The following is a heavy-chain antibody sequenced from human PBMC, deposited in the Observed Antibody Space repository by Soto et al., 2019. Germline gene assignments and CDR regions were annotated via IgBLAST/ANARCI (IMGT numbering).Heavy chain of an antibody. D-gene: IGHD2-2*01. CDR1: GYTFTSYG. CDR2: ISAYNGNT. CDR3: ARAIVVVPAAIVFLDP. Sequence: GASVKVSCKASGYTFTSYGISWVRQAPGQGLEWMGWISAYNGNTNYAQKLQGRVTMTTDTSTSTAYMELRSLRSDDTAVYYCARAIVVVPAAIVFLDPWGQGTLVTVSS. J-gene: IGHJ5*02. V-gene: IGHV1-18*01.